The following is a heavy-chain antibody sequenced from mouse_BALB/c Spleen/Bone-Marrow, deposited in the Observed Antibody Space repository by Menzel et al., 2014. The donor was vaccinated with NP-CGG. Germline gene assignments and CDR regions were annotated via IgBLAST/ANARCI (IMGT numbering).Heavy chain of an antibody. CDR1: GFNIKDTY. J-gene: IGHJ2*01. D-gene: IGHD3-2*01. CDR3: ATDSSGYLDY. CDR2: IDPANGNT. V-gene: IGHV14-3*02. Sequence: VQLQQSGAELVKPGASVKLSCTASGFNIKDTYMHWVKQRPEQGLEWIGRIDPANGNTKYDPKFQGKATITADTSSNTAYLQLSSLTSEGTAVYYCATDSSGYLDYWGQGTTLTVSS.